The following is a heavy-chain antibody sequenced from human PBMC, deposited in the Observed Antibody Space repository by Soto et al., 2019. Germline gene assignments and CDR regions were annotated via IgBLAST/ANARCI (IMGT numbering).Heavy chain of an antibody. J-gene: IGHJ4*02. CDR3: ARDKITGLFDY. CDR1: GGSTSSGGYS. Sequence: PSETLSLTCAVSGGSTSSGGYSCSWIRQPPGKGLEWIGYIYHSGSTYYNPSLKSRVTISVDRSKNQFSLKLSSVTAADTAVYYCARDKITGLFDYWGQGTLVTVSS. CDR2: IYHSGST. D-gene: IGHD2-8*02. V-gene: IGHV4-30-2*01.